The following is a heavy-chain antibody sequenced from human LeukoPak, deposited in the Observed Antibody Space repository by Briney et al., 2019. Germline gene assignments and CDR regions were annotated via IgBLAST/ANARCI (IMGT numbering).Heavy chain of an antibody. J-gene: IGHJ5*02. CDR3: ARSHTQKEFCDGSRCYPTVWWFDP. D-gene: IGHD2/OR15-2a*01. CDR2: IDPKNGNR. V-gene: IGHV1-8*01. Sequence: ASVKVSGKASGYTFINNDINWVRQAPGQGLEWMAWIDPKNGNRGYAQSFQGRVTMTTDISINTAYLELSSLRSEDTAVYYCARSHTQKEFCDGSRCYPTVWWFDPWGQGTLVTVSS. CDR1: GYTFINND.